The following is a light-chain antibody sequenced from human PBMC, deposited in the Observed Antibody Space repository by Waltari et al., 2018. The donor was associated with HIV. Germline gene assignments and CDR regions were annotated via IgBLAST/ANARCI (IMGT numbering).Light chain of an antibody. V-gene: IGLV1-44*01. J-gene: IGLJ2*01. CDR3: AAWDDSLNGL. CDR2: SNN. Sequence: QSVLTQPPSASGTPGPRATISCSGSSSNIGSNPVNWYQQLPGTAPKLLTYSNNQRPSGVPGRFSGSKSGTSASLAISGLQSEDEADYYCAAWDDSLNGLFGGGTKLTVL. CDR1: SSNIGSNP.